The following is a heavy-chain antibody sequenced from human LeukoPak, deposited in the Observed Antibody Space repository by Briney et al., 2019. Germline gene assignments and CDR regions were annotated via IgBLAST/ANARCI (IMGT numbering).Heavy chain of an antibody. J-gene: IGHJ5*02. CDR3: AAGFNYDSSGYS. D-gene: IGHD3-22*01. CDR2: IVVGSGNT. Sequence: ASVKVSCKASGFTFTSSAVQWVRQARGQRLEWIGWIVVGSGNTNYAQKFQERVTTTRDMSTSTAYMELSSLRSEDTAVYYCAAGFNYDSSGYSWGQGTLVTVSS. V-gene: IGHV1-58*01. CDR1: GFTFTSSA.